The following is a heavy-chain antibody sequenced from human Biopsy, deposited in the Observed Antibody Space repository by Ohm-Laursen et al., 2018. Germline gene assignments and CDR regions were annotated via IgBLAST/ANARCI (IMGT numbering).Heavy chain of an antibody. CDR2: RIPYFNTI. V-gene: IGHV1-69*13. CDR1: GVTFGTYA. Sequence: AASVKVSCKASGVTFGTYAFGWVRQAPGQGLEWMGGRIPYFNTIYYARNFQDRAVITADRSARTTDMQLSGLRPDDTAVYYCVGGQRGPPIGVTVPGDAFDLWGPGTMVTVSP. D-gene: IGHD2/OR15-2a*01. CDR3: VGGQRGPPIGVTVPGDAFDL. J-gene: IGHJ3*01.